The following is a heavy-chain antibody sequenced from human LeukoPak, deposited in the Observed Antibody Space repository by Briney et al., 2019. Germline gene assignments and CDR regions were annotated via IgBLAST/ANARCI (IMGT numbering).Heavy chain of an antibody. V-gene: IGHV4-39*02. D-gene: IGHD6-19*01. CDR3: ARDRSSGWIDAFDI. Sequence: PSETLSLTCTVSVGSISSSSYYWGWIRQPPGKGLEWIGSIYYSGSTYYNPSLKSRVTISVDPSKNQFSLKLSSVTAADTAVYYCARDRSSGWIDAFDIWGQGTMVTVSS. J-gene: IGHJ3*02. CDR2: IYYSGST. CDR1: VGSISSSSYY.